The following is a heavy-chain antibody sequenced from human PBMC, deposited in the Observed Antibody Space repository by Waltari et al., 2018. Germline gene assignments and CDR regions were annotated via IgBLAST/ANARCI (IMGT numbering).Heavy chain of an antibody. CDR2: IAYPGDT. V-gene: IGHV1-18*01. Sequence: QVQLVQSGAEMKRPGASVKVSCKTSGYIFNNYGINWVRQAPGQGLEWMGWIAYPGDTKSAQKFQDRLTMTTDTSTSTAYMELGSLESDDTAMYYCARIMTSNTDYWGQGTLVTVSS. CDR1: GYIFNNYG. D-gene: IGHD2-8*01. CDR3: ARIMTSNTDY. J-gene: IGHJ4*02.